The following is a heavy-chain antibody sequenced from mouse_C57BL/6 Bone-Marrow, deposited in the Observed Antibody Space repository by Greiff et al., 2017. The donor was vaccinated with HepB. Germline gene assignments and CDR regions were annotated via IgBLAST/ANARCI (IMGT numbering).Heavy chain of an antibody. CDR1: GYTFTSYW. CDR3: ARIYYYGSSYGAMDY. J-gene: IGHJ4*01. D-gene: IGHD1-1*01. V-gene: IGHV1-52*01. CDR2: IDPSDSET. Sequence: QVQLQQPGAELVRPGSSVKLSCKASGYTFTSYWMHWVKQRPIQGLEWIGNIDPSDSETHYNQKFKDKATLTVDKSSSTAYMQLSSLTSEDSAVYYCARIYYYGSSYGAMDYWGQGTSVTVSS.